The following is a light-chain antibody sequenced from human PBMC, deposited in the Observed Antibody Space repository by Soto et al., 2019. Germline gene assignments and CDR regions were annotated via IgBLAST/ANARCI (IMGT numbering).Light chain of an antibody. J-gene: IGKJ5*01. CDR1: QSISTW. Sequence: DIQMTQSPSTLPASVGDGVTITCRASQSISTWLAWYQQKPGKAPKLLIYDASSLESGAPSRFSGSGSGTEFTLTISSLQPDDFATYYCQQYNSPITFGQGTRLEIK. CDR3: QQYNSPIT. CDR2: DAS. V-gene: IGKV1-5*01.